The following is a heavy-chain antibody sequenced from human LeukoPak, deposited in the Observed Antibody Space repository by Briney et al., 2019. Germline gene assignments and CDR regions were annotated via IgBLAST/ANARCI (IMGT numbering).Heavy chain of an antibody. V-gene: IGHV4-34*01. CDR2: INHSGST. Sequence: PSETLSLTCAVYGGSFSGYYWSWIRQPPGKGLEWIGEINHSGSTNYNPSLKSRVTISVDTSKNQFSLKLSSVTAADTAVYYCARDLVAGTSLDYWGQGTLVTVSS. D-gene: IGHD6-19*01. CDR3: ARDLVAGTSLDY. J-gene: IGHJ4*02. CDR1: GGSFSGYY.